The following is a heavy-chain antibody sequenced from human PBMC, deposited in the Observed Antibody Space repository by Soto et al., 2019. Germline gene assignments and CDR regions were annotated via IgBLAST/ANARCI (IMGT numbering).Heavy chain of an antibody. CDR3: AKDFTPDGYWDFDY. CDR2: VLQTGTST. J-gene: IGHJ4*02. V-gene: IGHV3-23*01. D-gene: IGHD4-17*01. Sequence: GGSLRLSCAASGFTFSTYTMSWVRQSPGKGLEWVSAVLQTGTSTYYADSVKGRFTISRDNSKNTLYLQMNNLRAEDTAVYYCAKDFTPDGYWDFDYWGQGTPVTVSS. CDR1: GFTFSTYT.